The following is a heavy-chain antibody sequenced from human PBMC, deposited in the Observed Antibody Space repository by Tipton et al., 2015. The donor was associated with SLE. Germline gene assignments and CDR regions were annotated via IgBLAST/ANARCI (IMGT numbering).Heavy chain of an antibody. V-gene: IGHV4-39*07. CDR1: GGSISSSSYY. CDR3: ARASDYYYMDV. J-gene: IGHJ6*03. CDR2: IYYSGST. Sequence: LRLSCTVSGGSISSSSYYWGWIRQPPGKGLEWIGRIYYSGSTYYNPSLKSRVTISVDTSKNQFSLKLSSVTAADTAVYYCARASDYYYMDVWGKGTMVTVSS.